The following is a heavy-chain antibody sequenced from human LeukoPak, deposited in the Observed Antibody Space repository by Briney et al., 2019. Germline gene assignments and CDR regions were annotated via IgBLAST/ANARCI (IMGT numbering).Heavy chain of an antibody. V-gene: IGHV3-7*01. CDR2: IKQDGSEK. CDR3: DRRAANYDFWSGYNV. D-gene: IGHD3-3*01. J-gene: IGHJ6*04. Sequence: PGASLRLSCAASEFTFSTYWMSWVRQAPGKGLEWVASIKQDGSEKYYVDSVKGRFTISRDNAKNSVYLQMNSLRAEDMAVYYCDRRAANYDFWSGYNVWGKGTTVTVSS. CDR1: EFTFSTYW.